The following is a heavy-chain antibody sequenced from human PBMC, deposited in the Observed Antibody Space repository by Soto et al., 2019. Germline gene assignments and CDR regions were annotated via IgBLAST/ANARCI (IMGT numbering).Heavy chain of an antibody. Sequence: QVQLQESGPGLVKPSETLSLTCTVSGGSVSSGSYYWSWIRQPPGKGLEWIGYIYYSGSTNYNPSLKSRVTISVDTSKNQFSLKLSSVTAADTAVYYCAREPLWELRVVDYWGQGTLVTVSS. CDR3: AREPLWELRVVDY. D-gene: IGHD1-26*01. J-gene: IGHJ4*02. CDR2: IYYSGST. CDR1: GGSVSSGSYY. V-gene: IGHV4-61*01.